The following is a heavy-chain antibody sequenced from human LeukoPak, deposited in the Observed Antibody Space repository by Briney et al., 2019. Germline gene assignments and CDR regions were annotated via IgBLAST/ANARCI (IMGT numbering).Heavy chain of an antibody. CDR2: IYHSGIT. CDR1: GGSIGSGGFS. Sequence: SETLSPTCAVSGGSIGSGGFSWSWIRLPPGKGLECIGYIYHSGITYYNPSLKSRVTISIDRSKNQFSLTLSSVTAADTAVYYCARGSGFYYGSGSPPTAVDVWGQGTTVTVSS. V-gene: IGHV4-30-2*01. J-gene: IGHJ6*02. CDR3: ARGSGFYYGSGSPPTAVDV. D-gene: IGHD3-10*01.